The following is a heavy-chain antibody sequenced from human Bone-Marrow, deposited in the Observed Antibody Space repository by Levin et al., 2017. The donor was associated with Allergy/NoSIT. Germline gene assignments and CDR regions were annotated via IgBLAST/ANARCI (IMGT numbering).Heavy chain of an antibody. Sequence: SQTLSLTCDVYGGSFSDYYWTWIRQSPGKGLEWIGEINRSGSTNYNPSLKSRVTISIDTSKNQFPLKLSSVTAADTAVHFCSRRRSLNYYHGSGYYGGAQQDYWGQGTLVTVSS. D-gene: IGHD3-22*01. CDR1: GGSFSDYY. CDR3: SRRRSLNYYHGSGYYGGAQQDY. CDR2: INRSGST. J-gene: IGHJ4*02. V-gene: IGHV4-34*01.